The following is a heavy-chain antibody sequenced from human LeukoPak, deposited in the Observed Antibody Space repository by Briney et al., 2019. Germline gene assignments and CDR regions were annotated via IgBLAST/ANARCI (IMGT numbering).Heavy chain of an antibody. Sequence: PGGSLRLSCVASGFSLRSYWMSWVRQAPGKGLEWVANIKQDGSEKFYVDSVKGRFTISRDNAENSLYLQMNSLRVEDMAVYYCASIYCSSTNCDRWNAFDIWGQGTMVTGSS. CDR1: GFSLRSYW. CDR2: IKQDGSEK. V-gene: IGHV3-7*01. D-gene: IGHD2-2*01. J-gene: IGHJ3*02. CDR3: ASIYCSSTNCDRWNAFDI.